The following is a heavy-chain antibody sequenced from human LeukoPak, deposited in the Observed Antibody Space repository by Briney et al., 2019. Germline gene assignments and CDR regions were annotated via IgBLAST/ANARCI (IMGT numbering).Heavy chain of an antibody. V-gene: IGHV3-48*01. CDR3: ARKQYSGSWSAIDY. CDR1: GSTFTTHS. D-gene: IGHD6-13*01. Sequence: PGGSLRLSCAASGSTFTTHSMNWVRQAPGKGLEWVSYISSSSTIYYADSVKGRFTISRDNAKNSLYLQMNSLRAEDTAVYYCARKQYSGSWSAIDYWGQGTLVTVSS. CDR2: ISSSSTI. J-gene: IGHJ4*02.